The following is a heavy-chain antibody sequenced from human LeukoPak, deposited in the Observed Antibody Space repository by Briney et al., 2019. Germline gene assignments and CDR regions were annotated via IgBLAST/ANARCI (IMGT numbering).Heavy chain of an antibody. CDR1: GFTFSSYA. CDR2: ISGSGGST. V-gene: IGHV3-23*01. J-gene: IGHJ4*02. Sequence: GGSLSLSCAASGFTFSSYAMNWVRQAPGKGLEWVSGISGSGGSTYYADSVKGRFTISRDKSKNTLYLQMNSLRAEDTAVYYCARLPTFYYDSSHYHYDYWGQGTLVTVSS. D-gene: IGHD3-22*01. CDR3: ARLPTFYYDSSHYHYDY.